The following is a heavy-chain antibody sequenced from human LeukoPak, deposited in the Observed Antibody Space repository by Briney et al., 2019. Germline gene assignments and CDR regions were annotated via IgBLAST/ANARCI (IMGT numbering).Heavy chain of an antibody. Sequence: PGGSLRLSCAASGFTFSSYAMHWVRQAPGKGLEWVAVISYDGSNKYYADSVKGRFTISRDNSKNTLYLQMNSLRAEDTAVYYCARGPSVDSSGYSSPFDYWGQGTLVTVSS. CDR1: GFTFSSYA. CDR2: ISYDGSNK. V-gene: IGHV3-30*04. J-gene: IGHJ4*02. CDR3: ARGPSVDSSGYSSPFDY. D-gene: IGHD3-22*01.